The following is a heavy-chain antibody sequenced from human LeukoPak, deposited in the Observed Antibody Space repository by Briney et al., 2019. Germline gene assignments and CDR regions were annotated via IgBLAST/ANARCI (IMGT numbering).Heavy chain of an antibody. Sequence: AESLRLSCAASGVTFSSYSMNWDRQPPGKGLERVSSITSGSSDIYYADSVKDRFTISRDNAKSSLFLQMNSLRAEDTAVYYCAREDCGGDCCLFDHWGQGTLVTVSS. V-gene: IGHV3-21*01. D-gene: IGHD2-21*02. CDR1: GVTFSSYS. CDR3: AREDCGGDCCLFDH. CDR2: ITSGSSDI. J-gene: IGHJ4*02.